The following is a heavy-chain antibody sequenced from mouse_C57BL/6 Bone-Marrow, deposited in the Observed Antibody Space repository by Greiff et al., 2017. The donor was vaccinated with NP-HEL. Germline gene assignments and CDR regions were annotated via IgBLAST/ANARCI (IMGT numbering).Heavy chain of an antibody. CDR2: IHPNSGST. V-gene: IGHV1-64*01. CDR3: ARFRGYFYYGSFDY. CDR1: GYTFTSYW. Sequence: QVQLQQPGAELVKPGASVKLSCKASGYTFTSYWMHWVKQRPGQGLEWIGMIHPNSGSTNYNEKFKSKATLTVDKSSSTAYMQLSSLTSEDSAVYYCARFRGYFYYGSFDYWGQGTTLTVSS. J-gene: IGHJ2*01. D-gene: IGHD1-1*01.